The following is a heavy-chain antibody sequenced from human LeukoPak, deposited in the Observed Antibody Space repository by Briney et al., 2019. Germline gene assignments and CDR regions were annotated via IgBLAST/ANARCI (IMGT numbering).Heavy chain of an antibody. J-gene: IGHJ4*02. CDR1: RYTFTGYY. V-gene: IGHV1-2*02. CDR3: AREFGIVATTRRFDY. Sequence: GASVKVSCKASRYTFTGYYMHWVRQAPGQGLEWMGWINPNSGGTNYAQKFQGRVTMTRDTSISTAYMELSRLRSDDTAVYYCAREFGIVATTRRFDYWGQGTLVTVSS. CDR2: INPNSGGT. D-gene: IGHD5-12*01.